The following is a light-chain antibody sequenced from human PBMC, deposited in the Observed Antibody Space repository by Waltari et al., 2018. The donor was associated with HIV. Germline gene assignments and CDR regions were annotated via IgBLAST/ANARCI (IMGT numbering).Light chain of an antibody. V-gene: IGLV2-8*01. Sequence: QSALTQPPSASGSPGQSVTISCTGTSSDIGGYNYVSWYQQHPGKAPKLIIYEVTRAPSVLPNRFSGSKSGNTASLTVSGLQAEDEADYYCVSYAGSNTGIFGGGTKLTVL. J-gene: IGLJ2*01. CDR3: VSYAGSNTGI. CDR2: EVT. CDR1: SSDIGGYNY.